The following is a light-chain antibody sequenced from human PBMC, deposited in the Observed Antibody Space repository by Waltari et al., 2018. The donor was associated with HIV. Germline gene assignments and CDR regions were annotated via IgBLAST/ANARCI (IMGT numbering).Light chain of an antibody. CDR3: QTWGTGIQV. CDR1: SGHINYV. V-gene: IGLV4-69*01. J-gene: IGLJ2*01. CDR2: LNSDGPH. Sequence: QVVLTQPPSASASLGASVKLTCTLSSGHINYVITWHQQQPPKVTRFLMKLNSDGPHSKGDGIPDRFSGSSSGAERYLTISSLQSEDEADYFCQTWGTGIQVFGGGTRLTVL.